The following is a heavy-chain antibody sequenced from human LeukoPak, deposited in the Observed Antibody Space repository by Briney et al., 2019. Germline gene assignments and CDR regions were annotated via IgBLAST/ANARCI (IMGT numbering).Heavy chain of an antibody. Sequence: ASVKVSCKASGYTFTSYAIHWVRQAPGQGLEWMGWIIPANDNTKYSQKFQGRVTITRDTSASTAYMELSSLRSEDTAVYYCARDRYYGSGSYYNLYYYGMDVWGQGTTVTVSS. V-gene: IGHV1-3*01. J-gene: IGHJ6*02. CDR3: ARDRYYGSGSYYNLYYYGMDV. D-gene: IGHD3-10*01. CDR1: GYTFTSYA. CDR2: IIPANDNT.